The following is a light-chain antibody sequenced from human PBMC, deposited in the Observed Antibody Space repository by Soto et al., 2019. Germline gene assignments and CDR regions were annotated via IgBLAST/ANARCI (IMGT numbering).Light chain of an antibody. CDR2: GAS. CDR1: QSVSTK. Sequence: MVMTQSPATLSVSPGERATLSCRASQSVSTKLAWYQQKPGQAPRLLIYGASTRATGIPARFSGSGSGKEVTFTNSRLQFGEFAVDDCPQYNYLPYTFGPGTRVDIK. J-gene: IGKJ3*01. CDR3: PQYNYLPYT. V-gene: IGKV3D-15*01.